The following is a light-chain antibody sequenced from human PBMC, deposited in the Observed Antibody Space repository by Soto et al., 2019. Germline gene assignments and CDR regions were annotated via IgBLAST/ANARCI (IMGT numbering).Light chain of an antibody. J-gene: IGKJ1*01. CDR2: SSS. V-gene: IGKV3-20*01. Sequence: EIVLTQSPGTLSLSPGERAILSCRASQSVSSSFLAWYQQKPGQAPRLLIYSSSNRATGIPDRFSGSGSGTDFTLTISRLEPADFAVYYCLHHNTFPWTFGQGTKVEI. CDR1: QSVSSSF. CDR3: LHHNTFPWT.